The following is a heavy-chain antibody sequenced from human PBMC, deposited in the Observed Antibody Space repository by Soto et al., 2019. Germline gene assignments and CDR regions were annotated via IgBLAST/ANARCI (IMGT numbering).Heavy chain of an antibody. D-gene: IGHD1-1*01. CDR1: RASISGYY. V-gene: IGHV4-4*07. Sequence: SETLSLSCTVSRASISGYYWSWIRKSAGKGLEWIRRGYATGATDNNSCPKSRVMMGVETTKKKLSLKLKSVTAADTAVYYCVRDGTKTLRDWFDPWGQGISVTVSS. J-gene: IGHJ5*02. CDR3: VRDGTKTLRDWFDP. CDR2: GYATGAT.